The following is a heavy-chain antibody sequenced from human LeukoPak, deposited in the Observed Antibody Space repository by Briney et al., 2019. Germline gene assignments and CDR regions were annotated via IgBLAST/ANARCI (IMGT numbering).Heavy chain of an antibody. CDR1: GGSLSGFY. V-gene: IGHV4-34*10. D-gene: IGHD3-22*01. CDR3: GYYRLDY. J-gene: IGHJ4*02. Sequence: SETLSLTCAVYGGSLSGFYWSWIRQSPGKGLEWIGEINQSGSTNYNPSLKSRVTMSVDTSKNQFYTAVYYCARDRYYYDSSGYYRLDYWGQGTLVTVSS. CDR2: INQSGST.